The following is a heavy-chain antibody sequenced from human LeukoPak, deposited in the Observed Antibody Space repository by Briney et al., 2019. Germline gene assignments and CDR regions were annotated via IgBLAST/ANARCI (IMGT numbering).Heavy chain of an antibody. J-gene: IGHJ5*02. D-gene: IGHD2-15*01. CDR1: GFTFSSCS. V-gene: IGHV3-21*01. CDR3: AREGRLDCSGGSCYSDWFDP. Sequence: PGGSLRLSYAASGFTFSSCSMNWVRQAPGKGLEWVSSISSSSSYIYYADSVKGRFTISRDNAKNSLYLQMNSLRAEDTAVYYCAREGRLDCSGGSCYSDWFDPWGQGTLVTVSS. CDR2: ISSSSSYI.